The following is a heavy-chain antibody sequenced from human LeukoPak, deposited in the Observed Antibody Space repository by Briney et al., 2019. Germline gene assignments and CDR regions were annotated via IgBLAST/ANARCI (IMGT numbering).Heavy chain of an antibody. D-gene: IGHD4-23*01. CDR3: ARRVTTVVETYYFDY. V-gene: IGHV4-34*01. CDR1: GGSFSGYY. J-gene: IGHJ4*02. Sequence: PSETLSLTCAVYGGSFSGYYCNWIRQPPGKRLEWIGEINHSGNTNYNPSLKSRVTISVDTSKNQFSLKLSSVTAADTAVYFCARRVTTVVETYYFDYWGQGTLVTVSS. CDR2: INHSGNT.